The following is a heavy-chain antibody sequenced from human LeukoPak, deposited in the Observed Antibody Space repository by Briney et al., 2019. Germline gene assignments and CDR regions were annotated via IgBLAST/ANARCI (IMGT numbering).Heavy chain of an antibody. J-gene: IGHJ4*02. CDR2: FDPEDGET. V-gene: IGHV1-24*01. CDR1: GYTLTELS. Sequence: ASVKVSCKVSGYTLTELSMHWVRQAPGKGLEWMGGFDPEDGETIYAQKFQGRVTMTEDTSTDTAYMELSSLRSEDTAVYYCATVSPHSYGYVVFDYWGQGTLVTVSS. CDR3: ATVSPHSYGYVVFDY. D-gene: IGHD5-18*01.